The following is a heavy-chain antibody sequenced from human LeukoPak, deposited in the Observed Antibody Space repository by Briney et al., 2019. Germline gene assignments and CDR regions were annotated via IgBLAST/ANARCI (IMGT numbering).Heavy chain of an antibody. Sequence: GGSLRLSCSTSGFTLSNHFMHWVRQAPGKGLEYVSSIGPNGASTLYADSVKGRFTISRDNSKNALYLQLTSLRLEDTALYYCVKDLTGTWSFDYWGQGTLVTVSS. CDR1: GFTLSNHF. V-gene: IGHV3-64D*06. CDR3: VKDLTGTWSFDY. J-gene: IGHJ4*02. CDR2: IGPNGAST. D-gene: IGHD3-9*01.